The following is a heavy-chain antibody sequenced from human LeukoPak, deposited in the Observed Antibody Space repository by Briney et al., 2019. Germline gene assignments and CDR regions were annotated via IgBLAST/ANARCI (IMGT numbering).Heavy chain of an antibody. Sequence: SETLSLTCTVSGYSISSGYYWGWIRQPPGKGLEWIGRIHSGGTTNYNPSLMSRVTLSIDKSKKHISLRLTSVTAADTALYYCARDNGSGYTKGYEHYYYYLDVWGKGTTVTVSS. V-gene: IGHV4-38-2*02. CDR1: GYSISSGYY. D-gene: IGHD3-3*02. CDR2: IHSGGTT. CDR3: ARDNGSGYTKGYEHYYYYLDV. J-gene: IGHJ6*03.